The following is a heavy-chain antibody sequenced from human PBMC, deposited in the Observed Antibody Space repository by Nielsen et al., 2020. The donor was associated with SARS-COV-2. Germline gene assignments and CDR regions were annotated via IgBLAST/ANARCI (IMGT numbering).Heavy chain of an antibody. Sequence: GESLKISCAASGFTFSSYWMHWVRQAPGKGLVWVSRINSDGSSTSYADSVKGRFTISRDNAKNTLYLQMNSLRAEDTAVYYCARDSRYYGSGDYWGQGTLVTVSS. CDR2: INSDGSST. CDR1: GFTFSSYW. D-gene: IGHD3-10*01. CDR3: ARDSRYYGSGDY. J-gene: IGHJ4*02. V-gene: IGHV3-74*01.